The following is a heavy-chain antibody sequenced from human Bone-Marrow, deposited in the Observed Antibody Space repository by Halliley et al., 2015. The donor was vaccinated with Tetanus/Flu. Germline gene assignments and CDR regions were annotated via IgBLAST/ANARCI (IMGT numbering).Heavy chain of an antibody. J-gene: IGHJ3*02. D-gene: IGHD1-26*01. CDR2: ISGGSDYI. CDR1: GYTFSGFS. V-gene: IGHV3-21*01. Sequence: SLRLSCAASGYTFSGFSINWVRQAPGKGLEWVSSISGGSDYIYYADSVKGRFTVSRDNAKNSLYLQMNSLRAEDTAVYYCARGISSWELRRDVFDIWGQGTMVTVSS. CDR3: ARGISSWELRRDVFDI.